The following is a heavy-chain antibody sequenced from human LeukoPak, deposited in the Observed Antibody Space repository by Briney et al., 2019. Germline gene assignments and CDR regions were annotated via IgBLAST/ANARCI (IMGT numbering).Heavy chain of an antibody. CDR2: IYYSGST. J-gene: IGHJ5*02. CDR3: ARAIVSITIFGVVTGFDP. D-gene: IGHD3-3*01. Sequence: SETLSLTCTVSGGSISSYYWSWLRQPPGKGLEWIGYIYYSGSTNYNPSLKSRVTISVDTSKNQFSLKLSSVTAADTAVYYCARAIVSITIFGVVTGFDPWGQGTLVTVSS. CDR1: GGSISSYY. V-gene: IGHV4-59*01.